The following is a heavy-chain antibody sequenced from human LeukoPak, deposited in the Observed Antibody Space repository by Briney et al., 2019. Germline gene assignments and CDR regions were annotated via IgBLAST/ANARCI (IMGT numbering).Heavy chain of an antibody. J-gene: IGHJ4*02. CDR2: IYYSGST. D-gene: IGHD4-17*01. V-gene: IGHV4-61*05. CDR1: GGSISSSSYS. Sequence: SETLSLTCIVSGGSISSSSYSWGWLRPPPGKGLEWIGHIYYSGSTNYNPSLKSRVTISVDTSNNQFSLKLSSVTTADTAVYSCARVGTVTSFDHWGQGTLVTVSS. CDR3: ARVGTVTSFDH.